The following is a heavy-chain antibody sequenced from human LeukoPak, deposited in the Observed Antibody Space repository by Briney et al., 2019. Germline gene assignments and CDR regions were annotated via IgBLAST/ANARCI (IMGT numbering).Heavy chain of an antibody. V-gene: IGHV3-21*01. CDR1: GFTFSSYT. J-gene: IGHJ3*02. Sequence: SGGSLRLSCAASGFTFSSYTINWVRQAPGKGLEWVSSISGSSYYIYYADSVRGRFTISRDNAKNSLYLQMNSLRAEDTAVYYCARDRRGIAAAELSAFDIWGQGTMVTVSS. CDR3: ARDRRGIAAAELSAFDI. CDR2: ISGSSYYI. D-gene: IGHD6-13*01.